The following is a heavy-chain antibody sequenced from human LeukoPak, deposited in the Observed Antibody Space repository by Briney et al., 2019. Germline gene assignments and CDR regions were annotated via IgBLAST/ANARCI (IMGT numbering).Heavy chain of an antibody. D-gene: IGHD6-13*01. Sequence: PGGSLRLSCAASGFTFSSYSMNWVRQAPGKGLEWVSSSSSSSSYIYYADSVKGRFTIYRDNAKNSLYLQMNSLRAEDTAVYYCARDLHIAAAGQGGFDYWGQGTLVTVSS. CDR2: SSSSSSYI. J-gene: IGHJ4*02. V-gene: IGHV3-21*01. CDR3: ARDLHIAAAGQGGFDY. CDR1: GFTFSSYS.